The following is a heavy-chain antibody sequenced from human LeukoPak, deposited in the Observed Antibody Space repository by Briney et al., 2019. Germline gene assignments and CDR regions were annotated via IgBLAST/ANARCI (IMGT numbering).Heavy chain of an antibody. Sequence: SETLSLTCTVSGGSISSGIYYWGWIRQPPGMGLEWIGSIYYSGNAYYNPSLKSRVTISVDTSKNQLSLKLNSVTAADTAVYYCARHVRQQLPPKAFDYWGQGTLVTVSS. CDR1: GGSISSGIYY. CDR2: IYYSGNA. D-gene: IGHD6-13*01. J-gene: IGHJ4*02. CDR3: ARHVRQQLPPKAFDY. V-gene: IGHV4-39*01.